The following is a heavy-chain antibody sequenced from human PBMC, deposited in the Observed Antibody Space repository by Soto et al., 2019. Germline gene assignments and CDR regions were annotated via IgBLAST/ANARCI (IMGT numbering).Heavy chain of an antibody. J-gene: IGHJ4*02. V-gene: IGHV1-3*04. D-gene: IGHD5-18*01. CDR2: INTGSSNT. CDR3: ARAMPTASYIHFDQ. CDR1: GCTFTSYG. Sequence: QVDLVQSGADVKEPGALVRISCEASGCTFTSYGIHWVRQAPGQRLEWMGWINTGSSNTRYSPEFQARVTITRDTSASTAYMELNSLRSEDTAVYYCARAMPTASYIHFDQWGQGTLVTVSS.